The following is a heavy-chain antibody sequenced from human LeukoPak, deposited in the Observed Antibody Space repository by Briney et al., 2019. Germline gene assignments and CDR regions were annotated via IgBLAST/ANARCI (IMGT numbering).Heavy chain of an antibody. CDR1: GYTFTGYY. V-gene: IGHV1-2*02. J-gene: IGHJ5*02. Sequence: GASVKVSCKASGYTFTGYYMHWVRQAPGPGLEWLGCINPSSGGTKYAQKFQDRVTMTRDTSISTAYMELSRLTSDDTAVYYCARGGYYDSSGYSGSWGQGTLVTVSA. D-gene: IGHD3-22*01. CDR2: INPSSGGT. CDR3: ARGGYYDSSGYSGS.